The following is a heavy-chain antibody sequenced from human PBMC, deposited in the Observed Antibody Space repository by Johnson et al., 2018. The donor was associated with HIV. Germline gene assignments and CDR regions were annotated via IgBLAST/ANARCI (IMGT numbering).Heavy chain of an antibody. CDR3: STTNLELMDDAFDI. Sequence: QMQLVESGGGVVQPGRSLRLSCAASGFTFSNHALHWVRQAPGKGLEWVAVILYDGSNKYYADSVKGRVTISRDNSKNTLYLQMNSLKTEDTAVYYCSTTNLELMDDAFDIWGQGTMVTVSS. D-gene: IGHD1-7*01. CDR1: GFTFSNHA. V-gene: IGHV3-30-3*01. CDR2: ILYDGSNK. J-gene: IGHJ3*02.